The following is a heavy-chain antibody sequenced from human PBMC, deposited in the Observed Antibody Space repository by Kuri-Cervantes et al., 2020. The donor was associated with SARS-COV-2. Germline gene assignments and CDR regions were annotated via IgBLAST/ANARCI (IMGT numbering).Heavy chain of an antibody. CDR3: ARVGDCSSTSCRYYFDY. D-gene: IGHD2-2*01. CDR2: IIPIFGTA. CDR1: GGTFSSYA. Sequence: SVKVSCKASGGTFSSYAISWVRQAPGQGLEWMGRIIPIFGTANYAQKFQGRVTITADESTSTAYMELSSLRSEDTAVYYCARVGDCSSTSCRYYFDYWGQGTLVTVS. J-gene: IGHJ4*02. V-gene: IGHV1-69*13.